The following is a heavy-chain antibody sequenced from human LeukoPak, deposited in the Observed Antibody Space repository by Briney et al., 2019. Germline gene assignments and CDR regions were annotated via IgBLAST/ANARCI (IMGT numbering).Heavy chain of an antibody. Sequence: PGGSLRLSCAASGFTFSSYGMHWVRQAPGKGLEWVAVISYDGSNKYYADSVKGRFTISRDNSKNTLYLQMNSLRAEDTAVYYCVREGVYSSGLDYWGQGTLVTVSS. V-gene: IGHV3-30*03. CDR1: GFTFSSYG. CDR3: VREGVYSSGLDY. D-gene: IGHD6-19*01. CDR2: ISYDGSNK. J-gene: IGHJ4*02.